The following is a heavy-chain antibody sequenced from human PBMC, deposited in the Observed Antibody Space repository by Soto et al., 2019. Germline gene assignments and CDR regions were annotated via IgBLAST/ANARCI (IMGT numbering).Heavy chain of an antibody. Sequence: EVQLVESGGGLVQPGGSLRLSCGASGFSFRSHWMHWVRQAPGKGLMWVSQINTDGRATSYADSVKGRFTISRDNAKNTIYLQMNSLRVEDTAVYCCAMEVLSNRDYDGFDILGQGTVVTVS. J-gene: IGHJ3*02. D-gene: IGHD4-4*01. V-gene: IGHV3-74*01. CDR1: GFSFRSHW. CDR3: AMEVLSNRDYDGFDI. CDR2: INTDGRAT.